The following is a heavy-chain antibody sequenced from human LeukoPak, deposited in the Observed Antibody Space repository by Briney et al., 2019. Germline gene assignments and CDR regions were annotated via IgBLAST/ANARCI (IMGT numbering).Heavy chain of an antibody. CDR3: ARVGDYVWGSYRSLAPELDY. D-gene: IGHD3-16*02. V-gene: IGHV4-34*01. CDR2: INHSGST. Sequence: SETLSLTCVVYGGSFSGYYWSWIRQPPGKGLEWIGEINHSGSTNYNPSLKSRVTISVDTSKNQFSLKLSSVTAADTAVYYCARVGDYVWGSYRSLAPELDYWGQGTLVTVSS. J-gene: IGHJ4*02. CDR1: GGSFSGYY.